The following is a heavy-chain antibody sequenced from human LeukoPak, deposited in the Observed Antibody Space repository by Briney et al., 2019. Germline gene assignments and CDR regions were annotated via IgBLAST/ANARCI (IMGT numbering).Heavy chain of an antibody. Sequence: PSETLSLTCAVYGGSFSGYYWSWIRQPPGKGLEWIGEINHSGSTNYNPSLKSRVTISVDTSKNQFSLKLSSVTAADTAVYYCARGPSIAAARINPWGQGTLVTVSS. D-gene: IGHD6-13*01. CDR3: ARGPSIAAARINP. CDR2: INHSGST. V-gene: IGHV4-34*01. J-gene: IGHJ5*02. CDR1: GGSFSGYY.